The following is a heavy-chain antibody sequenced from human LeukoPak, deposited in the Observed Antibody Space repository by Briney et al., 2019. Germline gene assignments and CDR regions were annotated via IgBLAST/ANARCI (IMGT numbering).Heavy chain of an antibody. D-gene: IGHD6-19*01. V-gene: IGHV3-30-3*01. J-gene: IGHJ4*02. CDR2: ISYDGSNK. Sequence: GRSLRLSCAASGFTSSSYAMHCVRQAPGKGLEWVAVISYDGSNKYYADSVKGRFTISRDNSKNALYLQMNSLRAEDTAVYFCAKDQDSGWYYFDYWGQGTLVTVPS. CDR1: GFTSSSYA. CDR3: AKDQDSGWYYFDY.